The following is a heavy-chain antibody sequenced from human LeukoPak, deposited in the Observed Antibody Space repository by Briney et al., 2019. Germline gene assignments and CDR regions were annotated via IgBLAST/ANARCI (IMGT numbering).Heavy chain of an antibody. D-gene: IGHD3-16*01. CDR1: EFTYNSPV. CDR2: IVVGSGYT. V-gene: IGHV1-58*02. J-gene: IGHJ6*03. CDR3: AVGSNYYYMDV. Sequence: ASVTVSCKASEFTYNSPVIQWIRQARGQRLEWIGWIVVGSGYTNYAQKFQERVTFTRDMSTRTVYMELSSLRSEDTAVYYCAVGSNYYYMDVWGKGTTVTISS.